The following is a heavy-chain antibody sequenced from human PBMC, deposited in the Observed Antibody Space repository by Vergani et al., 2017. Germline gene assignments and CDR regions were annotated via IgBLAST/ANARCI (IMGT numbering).Heavy chain of an antibody. J-gene: IGHJ1*01. Sequence: EVQLLESGGGLVQPGGSRRLSCAGAGFTFDTYTMAYVRQAPGKGLEWVATISSGGGDIFYADSVKGRFTISRDNSKNTLFLQMNSLKDEDTAVYYCTTAWVLYYLHGEYFQYWGQGTLVSVSS. V-gene: IGHV3-23*01. CDR2: ISSGGGDI. D-gene: IGHD3-10*01. CDR3: TTAWVLYYLHGEYFQY. CDR1: GFTFDTYT.